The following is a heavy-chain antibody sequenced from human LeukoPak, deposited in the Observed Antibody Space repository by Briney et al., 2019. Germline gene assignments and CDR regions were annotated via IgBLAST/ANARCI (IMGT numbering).Heavy chain of an antibody. CDR2: ISGSGGST. CDR1: GFTFSSYA. D-gene: IGHD1-26*01. V-gene: IGHV3-23*01. CDR3: AKDVFVGVGATTGFDY. J-gene: IGHJ4*02. Sequence: GASLRLSCAASGFTFSSYAMSWVRQAPGKGLEWVSAISGSGGSTYYADSVKGRFTISRDNSKNTLYLQMNSLRAEDTTVYYCAKDVFVGVGATTGFDYWGQGTLVTVSS.